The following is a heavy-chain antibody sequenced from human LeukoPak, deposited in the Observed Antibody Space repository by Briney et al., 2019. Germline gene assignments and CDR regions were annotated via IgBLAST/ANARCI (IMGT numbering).Heavy chain of an antibody. V-gene: IGHV1-18*01. D-gene: IGHD5-18*01. J-gene: IGHJ4*02. Sequence: ASVKVSCKASGYTFTSYGISWVRQAPGQGLEWMGWISAYNGNTNYAQKLQGRVAITTDESTSTAYMELSSLRSEDTAVFYCARGTGDTAINAGTVPLDYWGQGTLVTVSS. CDR1: GYTFTSYG. CDR3: ARGTGDTAINAGTVPLDY. CDR2: ISAYNGNT.